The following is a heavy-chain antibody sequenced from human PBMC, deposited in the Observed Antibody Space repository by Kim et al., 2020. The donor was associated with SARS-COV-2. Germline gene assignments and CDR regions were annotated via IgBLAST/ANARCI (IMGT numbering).Heavy chain of an antibody. V-gene: IGHV3-33*01. CDR3: ARDHSSTPGGMDV. J-gene: IGHJ6*02. Sequence: ADSGKGRLTISRDNSKNTLYLQMNSLRAEDTAVYYCARDHSSTPGGMDVWGQGTTVTVSS. D-gene: IGHD6-13*01.